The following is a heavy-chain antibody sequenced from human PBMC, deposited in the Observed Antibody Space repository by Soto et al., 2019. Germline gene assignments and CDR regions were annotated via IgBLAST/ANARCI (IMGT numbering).Heavy chain of an antibody. CDR2: ISYDGINK. CDR3: AKGEYYYGSGSPYYGMDV. J-gene: IGHJ6*02. Sequence: GALRLSCAASVFTGSSYGMHWVRQAPGKGLEWVAVISYDGINKYYADSVMRRFTLSRDRSKNTLYLEMNSLRPEDTAVYYCAKGEYYYGSGSPYYGMDVWGQGTTVTVSS. V-gene: IGHV3-30*18. D-gene: IGHD3-10*01. CDR1: VFTGSSYG.